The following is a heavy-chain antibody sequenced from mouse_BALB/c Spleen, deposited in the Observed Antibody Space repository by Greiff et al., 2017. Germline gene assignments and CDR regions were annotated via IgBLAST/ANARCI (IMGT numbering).Heavy chain of an antibody. Sequence: QSLSLTCSVTGYSITSGYYWNWIRQFPGNKLEWMGYISYDGSNNYNPSLKNRISITRDTSKNQFFLKLNSVTTEDTATYYCARDTVLAYWGQGTLVTVSA. CDR1: GYSITSGYY. J-gene: IGHJ3*01. CDR3: ARDTVLAY. CDR2: ISYDGSN. D-gene: IGHD1-1*01. V-gene: IGHV3-6*02.